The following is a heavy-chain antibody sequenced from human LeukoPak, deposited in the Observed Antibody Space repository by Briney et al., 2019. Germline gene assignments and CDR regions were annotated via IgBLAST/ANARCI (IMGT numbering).Heavy chain of an antibody. V-gene: IGHV4-30-4*08. D-gene: IGHD3-3*01. CDR2: IYYSGST. Sequence: SQTLSLTCTVSGGSISSGDYSWSWIRQPPGKGLEWIGYIYYSGSTYYNPSLKSRVTISVDTSKNQFSLKLSSVTAADTAVYYCARSQVFGGVRGAFDIWGQGTMVTVSS. CDR1: GGSISSGDYS. J-gene: IGHJ3*02. CDR3: ARSQVFGGVRGAFDI.